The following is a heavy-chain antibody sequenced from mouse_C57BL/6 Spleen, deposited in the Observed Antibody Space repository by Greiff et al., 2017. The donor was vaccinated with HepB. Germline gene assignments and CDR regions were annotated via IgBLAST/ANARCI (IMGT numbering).Heavy chain of an antibody. CDR2: IYPGSGST. J-gene: IGHJ4*01. Sequence: VQLQQPGAELVKPGASVKMSCKASGYTFTSYWITWVKQRPGQGLEWIGDIYPGSGSTNYNEKFKSKATLTVDTSSSTAYMQLSRLTSEDSAVYYYARSCGEDYGMGYWGQRTSVTVSS. CDR3: ARSCGEDYGMGY. CDR1: GYTFTSYW. V-gene: IGHV1-55*01.